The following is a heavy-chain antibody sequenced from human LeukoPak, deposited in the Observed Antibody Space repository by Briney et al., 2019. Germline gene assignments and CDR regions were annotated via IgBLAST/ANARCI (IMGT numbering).Heavy chain of an antibody. J-gene: IGHJ4*02. Sequence: PGGSLRLSCAASGFTFDDYGMSWVRQAPGKGLEWVSGINWNGGNTGYADSLKGRFTISRDNAKNSLYLQMNSLRAEGTALYYCARLGTRYCSTSSCHSQFDYWGQGTLVTVSS. CDR1: GFTFDDYG. CDR2: INWNGGNT. D-gene: IGHD2-2*01. V-gene: IGHV3-20*04. CDR3: ARLGTRYCSTSSCHSQFDY.